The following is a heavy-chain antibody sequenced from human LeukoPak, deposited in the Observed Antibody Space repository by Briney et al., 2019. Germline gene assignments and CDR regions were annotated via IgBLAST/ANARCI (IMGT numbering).Heavy chain of an antibody. CDR3: ASTGSSSFGYMDV. CDR1: GYTFTGYY. CDR2: ISAYNGNT. V-gene: IGHV1-18*04. D-gene: IGHD6-6*01. J-gene: IGHJ6*03. Sequence: ASVKVSCKASGYTFTGYYMHWVRQAPGQGLEWMGWISAYNGNTNYAQKLQGRVTMTTDTSTSTAYMELSSLRSEDTAVYYCASTGSSSFGYMDVWGKGTTVTVSS.